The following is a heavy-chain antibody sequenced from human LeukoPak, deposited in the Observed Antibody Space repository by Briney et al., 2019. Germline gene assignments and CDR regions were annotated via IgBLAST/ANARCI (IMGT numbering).Heavy chain of an antibody. CDR2: IIPIFGTA. J-gene: IGHJ4*02. D-gene: IGHD6-19*01. V-gene: IGHV1-69*13. CDR3: ASRADIASGWYKGGDQFDY. CDR1: GGTFSSYA. Sequence: SVKVSCKASGGTFSSYAISWVRQAPGQGLEWMGGIIPIFGTANYAQKFQGRVTITADESTSTAYMELSSLRSEDTAVYYCASRADIASGWYKGGDQFDYWGQGTLVTASS.